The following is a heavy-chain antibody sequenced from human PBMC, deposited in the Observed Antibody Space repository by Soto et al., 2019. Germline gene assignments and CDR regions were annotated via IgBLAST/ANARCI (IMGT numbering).Heavy chain of an antibody. D-gene: IGHD4-17*01. CDR2: INPSGGST. Sequence: ASVKVSCKVSGYTFTSYYIHWVRQAPGQGLEWMGIINPSGGSTTYAQKFQGRVTMTRDTSTSTVYMELSSLRSEDTAVYYCTRAPSYGAFDIWGQGTMVTVSS. V-gene: IGHV1-46*03. J-gene: IGHJ3*02. CDR3: TRAPSYGAFDI. CDR1: GYTFTSYY.